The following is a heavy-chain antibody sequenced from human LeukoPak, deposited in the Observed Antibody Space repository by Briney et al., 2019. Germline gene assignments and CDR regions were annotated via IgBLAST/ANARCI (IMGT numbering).Heavy chain of an antibody. D-gene: IGHD3-22*01. CDR1: GYTFTNYY. V-gene: IGHV1-46*01. CDR2: INPSAGNT. J-gene: IGHJ3*02. CDR3: ARDLDPYDSSAFDI. Sequence: ASVKVSCKASGYTFTNYYIHWVRQAPGQGLEWMGIINPSAGNTNYAQKLQGRVTMTTDTSTSTAYMELRSLRSDDTAVYYCARDLDPYDSSAFDIWGQGTMVTVSS.